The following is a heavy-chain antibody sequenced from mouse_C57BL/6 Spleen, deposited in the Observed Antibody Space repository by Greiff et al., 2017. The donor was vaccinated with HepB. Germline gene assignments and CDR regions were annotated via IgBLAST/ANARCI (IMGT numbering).Heavy chain of an antibody. D-gene: IGHD1-1*01. J-gene: IGHJ2*01. CDR3: TRDHYYGSN. V-gene: IGHV1-15*01. CDR1: GYTFTDYE. CDR2: IDPETGGT. Sequence: QVQLQQSGAELVRPGASVTLSCKASGYTFTDYEMHWVKQTPVHGLEWIGAIDPETGGTAYNQKFKGKAILTADKSSSTAYMELRSLTSEDSAVYYCTRDHYYGSNWGQGTTLTVSS.